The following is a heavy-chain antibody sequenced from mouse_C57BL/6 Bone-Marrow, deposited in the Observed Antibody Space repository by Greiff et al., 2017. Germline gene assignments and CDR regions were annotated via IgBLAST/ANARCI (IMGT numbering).Heavy chain of an antibody. CDR1: GYTFTSYW. CDR2: IYPGSGST. CDR3: ARGRGYYWYFDV. Sequence: VQLQQPGAELVKPGASVKMSCKASGYTFTSYWITWVKQRPGQGLEWIGDIYPGSGSTNYNEKFKSKATLTVDTSSSTAYMQLRSLTSEDSAVYYCARGRGYYWYFDVWGTGTTVTVAS. D-gene: IGHD3-1*01. J-gene: IGHJ1*03. V-gene: IGHV1-55*01.